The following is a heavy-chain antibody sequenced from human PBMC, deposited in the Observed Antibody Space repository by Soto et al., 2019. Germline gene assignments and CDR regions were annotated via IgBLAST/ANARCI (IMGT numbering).Heavy chain of an antibody. J-gene: IGHJ1*01. D-gene: IGHD3-22*01. CDR2: IFYSGST. CDR1: GGSISSSRSY. CDR3: ARDPYQDSSGFPGY. Sequence: SETLSLTCNVSGGSISSSRSYWAWIRQPPGKGLEWIANIFYSGSTYYNPSLASRVTVSVDTSKNSLYLQMHSLRDEDTAVYFCARDPYQDSSGFPGYWGRGTLVTVSS. V-gene: IGHV4-39*02.